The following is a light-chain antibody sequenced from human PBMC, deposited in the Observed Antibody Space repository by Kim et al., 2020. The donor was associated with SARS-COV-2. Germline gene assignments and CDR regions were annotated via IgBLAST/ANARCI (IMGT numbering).Light chain of an antibody. Sequence: PGESATSSCRASHNVDISLAWYQQTPGQAPRLLIYDAAIRAAGVPDRFSASGSGTDFTLTIDSLAPEDFAIYYCQQRGNWPPALTFGGGTKVDIK. CDR1: HNVDIS. J-gene: IGKJ4*01. CDR3: QQRGNWPPALT. CDR2: DAA. V-gene: IGKV3-11*01.